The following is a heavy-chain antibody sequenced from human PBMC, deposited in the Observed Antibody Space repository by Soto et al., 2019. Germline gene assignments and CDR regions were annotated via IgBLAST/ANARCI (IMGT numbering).Heavy chain of an antibody. CDR2: IKQDGSEK. CDR3: AREGYCTNGVCYPDYYYYYGMDV. CDR1: GFTFSSYW. Sequence: GGSLRLSCAASGFTFSSYWMSWVRQAPGKGLEWVANIKQDGSEKYYVDSVKGRFTISRDNAKNSLYLQMNSLRAEDTAVYYCAREGYCTNGVCYPDYYYYYGMDVWGQGTTVTSP. V-gene: IGHV3-7*01. J-gene: IGHJ6*02. D-gene: IGHD2-8*01.